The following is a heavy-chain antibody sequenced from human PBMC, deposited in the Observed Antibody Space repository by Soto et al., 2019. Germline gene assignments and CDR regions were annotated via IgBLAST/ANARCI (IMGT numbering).Heavy chain of an antibody. CDR3: AKDMPNSSSLDY. Sequence: QVQLVESGGGVVQPGRSLRLSCAASGFTFSSYGMHWVRQAPGKGLEWVAVISYDGSNKYYADSVKGRFTISRDNSKNTLYLQMNSLRAEDTAVYYCAKDMPNSSSLDYWGQGTLVTVSS. CDR1: GFTFSSYG. V-gene: IGHV3-30*18. J-gene: IGHJ4*02. CDR2: ISYDGSNK. D-gene: IGHD6-13*01.